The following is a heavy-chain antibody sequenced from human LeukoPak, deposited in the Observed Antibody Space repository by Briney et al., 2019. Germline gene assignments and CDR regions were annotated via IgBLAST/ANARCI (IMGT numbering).Heavy chain of an antibody. Sequence: ASVKVSCKVSGYTLTELSMHWVRQAPGKGLEWMGGFYPEEGETIYAQKFQGRVTMTEDTSTDTAYMELSSLRSEDTAVYYCATLDSYDSSGYPNWFDPWGQGTLVTVSS. V-gene: IGHV1-24*01. J-gene: IGHJ5*02. CDR2: FYPEEGET. CDR1: GYTLTELS. CDR3: ATLDSYDSSGYPNWFDP. D-gene: IGHD3-22*01.